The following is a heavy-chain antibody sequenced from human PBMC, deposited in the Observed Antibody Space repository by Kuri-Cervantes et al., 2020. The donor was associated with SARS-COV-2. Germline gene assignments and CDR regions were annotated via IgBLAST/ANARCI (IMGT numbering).Heavy chain of an antibody. V-gene: IGHV4-30-4*08. CDR1: GGSISSGDYY. CDR2: IYYSGST. CDR3: ARGGGLHEGYSYGYIDY. J-gene: IGHJ4*02. Sequence: SETLSLTCTVSGGSISSGDYYWSWIRQPPGKGLEWIGYIYYSGSTYYNPSLKSRVTISVDTSKNQFSLKLSSVTAADTAVYYCARGGGLHEGYSYGYIDYWGQGTLVT. D-gene: IGHD5-18*01.